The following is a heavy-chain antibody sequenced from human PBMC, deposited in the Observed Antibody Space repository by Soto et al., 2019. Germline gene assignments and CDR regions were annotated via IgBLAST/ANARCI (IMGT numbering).Heavy chain of an antibody. D-gene: IGHD3-22*01. CDR3: ARGDYYDSSGLDL. CDR1: GYAFTGYA. CDR2: INAGNGYT. V-gene: IGHV1-3*01. J-gene: IGHJ5*02. Sequence: QAHLVQSGAEVRKPGASVKLSCTAAGYAFTGYAIHWVRQAPGQGLEWMGWINAGNGYTKFSQNFQGRVSVTRDTSSSMAYTELSSLRFEDTAVYYCARGDYYDSSGLDLWGQGTLVTVSS.